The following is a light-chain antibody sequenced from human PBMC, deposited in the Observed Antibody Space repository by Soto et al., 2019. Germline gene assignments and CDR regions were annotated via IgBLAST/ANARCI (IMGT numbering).Light chain of an antibody. CDR3: CSYAGDSNV. V-gene: IGLV2-23*01. CDR1: SRDVGTYNL. Sequence: QSALTQPASVSGSPGQSITISCTGTSRDVGTYNLVSWYQQHPGKAPKLIIYEGNKRPSGVSNRFSGSKSGNTASLTISGLQAEDEADYYCCSYAGDSNVFGTGTKVTVL. CDR2: EGN. J-gene: IGLJ1*01.